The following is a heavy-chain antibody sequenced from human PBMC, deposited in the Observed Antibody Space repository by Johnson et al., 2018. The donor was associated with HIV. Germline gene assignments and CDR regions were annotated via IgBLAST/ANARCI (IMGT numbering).Heavy chain of an antibody. D-gene: IGHD6-19*01. J-gene: IGHJ3*02. CDR2: IKQDGSEK. CDR1: GFTFSNYA. V-gene: IGHV3-7*04. CDR3: ARGGPIAVETTGAFDI. Sequence: EVQLVESGGGVVQPGRSLRLSCAASGFTFSNYAMHWVRQAPGKGLEWVANIKQDGSEKYYVDSVKGRFTISRDNAKNSLYLQMNSLRAEDTAVYYCARGGPIAVETTGAFDIWGQGTMVTVSS.